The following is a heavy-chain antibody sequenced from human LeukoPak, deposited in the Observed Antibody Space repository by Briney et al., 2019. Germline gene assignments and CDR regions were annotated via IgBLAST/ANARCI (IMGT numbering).Heavy chain of an antibody. J-gene: IGHJ5*02. V-gene: IGHV3-23*01. CDR2: ISGSGGST. D-gene: IGHD5-18*01. CDR3: AKDPGRKQLWLAPLIS. CDR1: GFTFSSYA. Sequence: GGSLRLSCAASGFTFSSYAMSWVRKAPGKGLEWVSAISGSGGSTYYADSVKGRFTISRDNSKNTLYLQMNSLRAEDTAVYYCAKDPGRKQLWLAPLISWGQGTLVTVSS.